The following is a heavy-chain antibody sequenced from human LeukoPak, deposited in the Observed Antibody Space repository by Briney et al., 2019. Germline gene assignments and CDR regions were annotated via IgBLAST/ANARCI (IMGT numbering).Heavy chain of an antibody. D-gene: IGHD2-21*02. J-gene: IGHJ3*02. CDR3: AGGYWCGACQLGGVDM. CDR1: GGSISSYY. V-gene: IGHV4-4*07. CDR2: IYNSGST. Sequence: PSETLSLTCTVSGGSISSYYWSWIRQPAGKGLEWIGRIYNSGSTDYTPSLKSRVTMSVDTSKNQFSLKLRSVTAADTAVYYCAGGYWCGACQLGGVDMWGQGTMVTVSS.